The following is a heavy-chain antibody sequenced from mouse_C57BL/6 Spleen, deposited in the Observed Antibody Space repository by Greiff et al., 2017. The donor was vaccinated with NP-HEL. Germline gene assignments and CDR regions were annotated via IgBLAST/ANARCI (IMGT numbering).Heavy chain of an antibody. Sequence: QVQLQQPGAELVMPGASVKLSCKASGYTFTSYWMHWVKQRPGQGLEWIGEIDPSDSYTNYNQKFKGKSTLTVDKSSSTAYMQLSSLTSEDSAVYYCARGATAPFAYWGQGTLVTVSA. CDR3: ARGATAPFAY. CDR1: GYTFTSYW. D-gene: IGHD1-2*01. V-gene: IGHV1-69*01. CDR2: IDPSDSYT. J-gene: IGHJ3*01.